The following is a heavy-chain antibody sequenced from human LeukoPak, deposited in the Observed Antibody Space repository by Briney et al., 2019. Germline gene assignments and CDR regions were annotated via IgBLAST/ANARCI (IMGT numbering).Heavy chain of an antibody. J-gene: IGHJ5*02. V-gene: IGHV1-2*06. Sequence: ASVKVSCKASGYTFTGYYMHWVRQAPGQGLEWMGRINPNSGGTNYAQKFQGSVTMTRSTSISTAYMELSSLRSEDTAVYYCARGGLRYFDWLLTPNYNWFDPWGQGTLVTVSS. D-gene: IGHD3-9*01. CDR1: GYTFTGYY. CDR2: INPNSGGT. CDR3: ARGGLRYFDWLLTPNYNWFDP.